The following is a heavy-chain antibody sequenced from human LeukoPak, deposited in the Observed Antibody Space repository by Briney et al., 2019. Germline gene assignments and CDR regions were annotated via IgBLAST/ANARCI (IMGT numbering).Heavy chain of an antibody. CDR3: ARDNWNYGSSMDV. Sequence: SQTLSPTCAISGDSVSSNSGAWNWIRQSPSRGLEWLGRTYYRSKWYNEYAVSVKSRITINPDTSKNQFSLQLSSVTAADTAVYYCARDNWNYGSSMDVWGQGTTVTVSS. CDR1: GDSVSSNSGA. CDR2: TYYRSKWYN. D-gene: IGHD1-7*01. V-gene: IGHV6-1*01. J-gene: IGHJ6*02.